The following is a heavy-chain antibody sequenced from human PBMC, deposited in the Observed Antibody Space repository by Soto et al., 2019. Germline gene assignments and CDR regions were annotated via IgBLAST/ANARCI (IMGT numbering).Heavy chain of an antibody. V-gene: IGHV5-10-1*01. CDR1: GYSFTSYW. Sequence: PGESLKISCKGSGYSFTSYWISWVRQMPGKGLEWMGRIDPSDSYTNYSPSFQGHVTISADKSISTAYLQWSSLKASDTAMYYCASGPSGYYYAIPAENFQHWGQGTLVTVSS. D-gene: IGHD3-22*01. CDR3: ASGPSGYYYAIPAENFQH. CDR2: IDPSDSYT. J-gene: IGHJ1*01.